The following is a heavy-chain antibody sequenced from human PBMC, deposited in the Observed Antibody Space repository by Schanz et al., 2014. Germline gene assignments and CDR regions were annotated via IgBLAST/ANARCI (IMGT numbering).Heavy chain of an antibody. CDR3: ARVHHYDPSGWGYFDY. CDR2: IYSGIGA. V-gene: IGHV3-66*01. Sequence: VQLQQWGAGLLKPSETLSLTCGVFGGSFSGYYWSWIRQPPGKGLEWVSVIYSGIGAYYADSVKDRFTVSRDNSKNTVYLQMNRLRAEDTAVYYCARVHHYDPSGWGYFDYWGQGALVTVSS. D-gene: IGHD3-22*01. CDR1: GGSFSGYY. J-gene: IGHJ4*02.